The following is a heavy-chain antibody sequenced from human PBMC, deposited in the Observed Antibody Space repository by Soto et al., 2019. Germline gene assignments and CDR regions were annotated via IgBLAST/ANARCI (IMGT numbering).Heavy chain of an antibody. Sequence: SETLSLTCTVSGTSLNSGTNYWNWVRQPPGKALEWIGYIYGSGNTKYNPSLKSRVTISQDTSKNQVSLKMNSVTATDTAMYYCARDWGPYWFDPWGQGILVTVAS. J-gene: IGHJ5*02. D-gene: IGHD7-27*01. CDR3: ARDWGPYWFDP. CDR2: IYGSGNT. V-gene: IGHV4-61*01. CDR1: GTSLNSGTNY.